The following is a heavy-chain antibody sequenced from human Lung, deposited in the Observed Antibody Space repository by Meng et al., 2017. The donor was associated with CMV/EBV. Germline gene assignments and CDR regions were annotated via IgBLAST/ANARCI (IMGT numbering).Heavy chain of an antibody. Sequence: SVXVSXXASGGTFSSYVISWVRQAPGQGLEWMGGIIPILGRANYGQKFQARVTITADKSTSTADMELSSLRSEDTTVYYCARSRVLSSSPSRPPTYGMDVWGQGTXVTVSS. D-gene: IGHD2-2*01. J-gene: IGHJ6*02. V-gene: IGHV1-69*10. CDR1: GGTFSSYV. CDR2: IIPILGRA. CDR3: ARSRVLSSSPSRPPTYGMDV.